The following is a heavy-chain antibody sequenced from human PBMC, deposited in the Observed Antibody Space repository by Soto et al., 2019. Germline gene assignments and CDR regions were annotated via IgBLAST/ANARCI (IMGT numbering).Heavy chain of an antibody. CDR3: AKNSGDYYYYYGMDV. V-gene: IGHV3-74*01. CDR2: INMDGSRT. Sequence: GGSLRLSCAASGFTFSNDWMHWVRQGAGKGLVWVSRINMDGSRTNYADSVRGRFTISRDNAKNTVYLQMNSLGAEDTAVYYCAKNSGDYYYYYGMDVWGQGTTVTVSS. D-gene: IGHD4-17*01. CDR1: GFTFSNDW. J-gene: IGHJ6*02.